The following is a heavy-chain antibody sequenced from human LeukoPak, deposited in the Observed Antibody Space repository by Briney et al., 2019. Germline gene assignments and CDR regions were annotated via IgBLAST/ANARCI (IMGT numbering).Heavy chain of an antibody. J-gene: IGHJ3*02. Sequence: HPGGSLRLSCAASGFTFSSYSMNWVRQAPGKGLELVSYISSSSSTIYYADSVKGRFTISRDNAKNSLYLQMNSLRDEDTAVYYCARGIVGAPRSAFDIWGQGTMVTVSS. D-gene: IGHD1-26*01. V-gene: IGHV3-48*02. CDR2: ISSSSSTI. CDR1: GFTFSSYS. CDR3: ARGIVGAPRSAFDI.